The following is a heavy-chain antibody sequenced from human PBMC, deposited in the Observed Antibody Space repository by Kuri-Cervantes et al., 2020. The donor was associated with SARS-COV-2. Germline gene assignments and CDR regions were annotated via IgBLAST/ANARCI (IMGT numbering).Heavy chain of an antibody. CDR2: ISAYNGNT. Sequence: ASVKVSCKASGYTFTSYVISWVRQAPGQGLEWMGWISAYNGNTNYAQKLQGRVTMTTDTSTSTAYMELRSLRSDDTAVYYCARGVDCTSITCDAAWGYYYYYMDVWGKGTTVTVSS. CDR1: GYTFTSYV. J-gene: IGHJ6*03. CDR3: ARGVDCTSITCDAAWGYYYYYMDV. D-gene: IGHD2-2*01. V-gene: IGHV1-18*01.